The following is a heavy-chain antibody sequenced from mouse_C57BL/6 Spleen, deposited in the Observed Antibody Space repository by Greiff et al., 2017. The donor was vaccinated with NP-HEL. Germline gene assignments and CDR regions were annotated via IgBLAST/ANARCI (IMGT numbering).Heavy chain of an antibody. CDR2: ISSGSSTI. D-gene: IGHD2-3*01. CDR1: GFTFSDYG. J-gene: IGHJ3*01. Sequence: EVQLQQSGGGLVKPGGSLKLSCAASGFTFSDYGMHWVRQAPEKGLEWVAYISSGSSTIYYADTVKGRFTISRDNAKNTLFLQMTSLRSEDTAMYYCARQGDGYYSAYWGQGTLVTVSA. CDR3: ARQGDGYYSAY. V-gene: IGHV5-17*01.